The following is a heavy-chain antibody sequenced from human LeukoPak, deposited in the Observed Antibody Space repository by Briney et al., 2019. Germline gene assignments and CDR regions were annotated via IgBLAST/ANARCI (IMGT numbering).Heavy chain of an antibody. Sequence: SETLSLTCTVSGGSIYSTNYYWGWIRQPPGNGLEWIGSIYYSGYTYYNPSLKSRLTLSVDTSKNQVSLELSSMTAADTAVYYCARLVGTTRVNYWGQGTLVTLSS. CDR3: ARLVGTTRVNY. J-gene: IGHJ4*02. CDR2: IYYSGYT. V-gene: IGHV4-39*01. D-gene: IGHD1-26*01. CDR1: GGSIYSTNYY.